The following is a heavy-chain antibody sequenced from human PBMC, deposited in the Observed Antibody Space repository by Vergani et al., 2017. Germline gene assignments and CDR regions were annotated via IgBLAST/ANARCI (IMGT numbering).Heavy chain of an antibody. Sequence: QLQLQESGPGLVKPSATLSLTCSVSGASIRSSNYYWGWIRQPPGKGLEWIASIYYSGSTYYNPSLKSRVTISVDTSKNLFSLKLSSVTAADTAVYFCAGHSTVEWLVKLGWIDPWGQGILVTVSS. CDR2: IYYSGST. CDR1: GASIRSSNYY. D-gene: IGHD6-19*01. CDR3: AGHSTVEWLVKLGWIDP. J-gene: IGHJ5*02. V-gene: IGHV4-39*01.